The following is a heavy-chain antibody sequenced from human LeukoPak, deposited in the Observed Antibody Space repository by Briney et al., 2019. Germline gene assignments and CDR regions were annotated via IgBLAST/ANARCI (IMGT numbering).Heavy chain of an antibody. CDR3: AKGRGFGESVAAFDI. D-gene: IGHD3-10*01. J-gene: IGHJ3*02. V-gene: IGHV3-30*02. Sequence: GGSLRLSCAASGFTFSSYGMHWVRQAPGRGLEWVAFIRYDGSNKYYADSVKGRFTISRDNSKNTLYLQMNSLRAEDTAVYYCAKGRGFGESVAAFDIWGQGTMVTVSS. CDR1: GFTFSSYG. CDR2: IRYDGSNK.